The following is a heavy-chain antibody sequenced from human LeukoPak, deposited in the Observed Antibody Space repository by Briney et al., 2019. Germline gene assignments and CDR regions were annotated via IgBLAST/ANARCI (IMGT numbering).Heavy chain of an antibody. D-gene: IGHD3-22*01. CDR2: ISGSGGST. Sequence: GGSLRLTCAASGFTFSSYAMSWVRQAPGKGLEWVSAISGSGGSTYYADSMKGRFTISRDNSKNTLYLQMNSLRAGDTAVYYCAKEHGNTYYYDSSGYYYDYWGQGTLVTVSS. J-gene: IGHJ4*02. CDR1: GFTFSSYA. V-gene: IGHV3-23*01. CDR3: AKEHGNTYYYDSSGYYYDY.